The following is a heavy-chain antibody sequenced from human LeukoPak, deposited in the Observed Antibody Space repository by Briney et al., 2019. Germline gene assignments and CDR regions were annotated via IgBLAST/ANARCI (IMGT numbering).Heavy chain of an antibody. D-gene: IGHD2-2*01. CDR3: ARVTSDCSSTSCFADQRRPYPYYYYYGMDV. V-gene: IGHV1-18*01. CDR1: GYTFTSYG. J-gene: IGHJ6*02. Sequence: ASVKVSCKASGYTFTSYGISWVRQAPGQGREWMGWISAYNGNTNYAQKLQGRVTMTTDTSTSTAYMELRSLRSDDTAVYYCARVTSDCSSTSCFADQRRPYPYYYYYGMDVWGQGTTVTVSS. CDR2: ISAYNGNT.